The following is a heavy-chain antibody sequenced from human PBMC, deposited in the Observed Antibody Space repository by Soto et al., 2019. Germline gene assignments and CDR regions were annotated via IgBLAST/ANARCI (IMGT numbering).Heavy chain of an antibody. CDR2: INHSGST. V-gene: IGHV4-34*01. CDR3: ARVRSSLRLGVALNFDY. Sequence: QVQLQQWGAGLLKPSETLSLTCAVYGGPFSGYYWRWIRQPPGKGLEWIGEINHSGSTNYNPSLNSRVTRSVDSGKNQFSQKLSSVTAAVTVVYYCARVRSSLRLGVALNFDYWGQVTLVTVS. J-gene: IGHJ4*02. D-gene: IGHD3-3*01. CDR1: GGPFSGYY.